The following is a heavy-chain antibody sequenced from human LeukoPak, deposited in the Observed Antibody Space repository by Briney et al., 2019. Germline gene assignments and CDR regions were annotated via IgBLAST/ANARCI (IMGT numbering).Heavy chain of an antibody. CDR2: IKQDRSAK. Sequence: PPGGSLTLSCAASGFTFSNYWTSWVRQPPGKGLEWVANIKQDRSAKYYVGSVKSRFTISRDNAKNPLYLQMNDLRAEDTAVYYCATELRVATASPFDYWGQGTLVTVSS. V-gene: IGHV3-7*04. J-gene: IGHJ4*02. CDR3: ATELRVATASPFDY. D-gene: IGHD5-12*01. CDR1: GFTFSNYW.